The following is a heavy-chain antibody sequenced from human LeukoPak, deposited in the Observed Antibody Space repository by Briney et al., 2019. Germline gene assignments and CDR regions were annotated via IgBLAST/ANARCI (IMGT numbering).Heavy chain of an antibody. CDR2: ISGSGGST. D-gene: IGHD3-3*01. V-gene: IGHV3-23*01. CDR3: VKDHLRVELRFLEWLPNGYYFDY. CDR1: GFTFSSYA. J-gene: IGHJ4*02. Sequence: GGSLRLSCAASGFTFSSYAMSWVRQAPGKGLEWVSAISGSGGSTYYADSVKGRFTISRDNSKNTLYLQMNSLRAEDTAVYYCVKDHLRVELRFLEWLPNGYYFDYWGQGTLVTVSS.